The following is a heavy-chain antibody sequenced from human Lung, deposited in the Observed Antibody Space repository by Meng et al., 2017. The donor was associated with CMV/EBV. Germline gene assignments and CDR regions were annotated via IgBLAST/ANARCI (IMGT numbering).Heavy chain of an antibody. D-gene: IGHD3-3*01. Sequence: QVQLQESGPGLVKPSETLSLICTVSGDSIRSNHWNWIRQSPGKGLEWIGYIYYSETTNYNPPLKSRVTMSLDTSKNQVSLKLSSVTAADTAVYYCARTLRILEWSYYFDHWGQGTLVTVSS. V-gene: IGHV4-59*01. CDR3: ARTLRILEWSYYFDH. CDR2: IYYSETT. J-gene: IGHJ4*02. CDR1: GDSIRSNH.